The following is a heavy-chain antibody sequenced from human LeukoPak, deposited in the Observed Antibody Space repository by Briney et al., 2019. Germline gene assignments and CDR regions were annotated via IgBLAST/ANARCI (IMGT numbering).Heavy chain of an antibody. D-gene: IGHD6-13*01. CDR3: ARDTRNSSSWFYYFDY. CDR1: GGTFSSYA. Sequence: SVKVSCKASGGTFSSYAISWVRQAPGRGLEWMGGIIPIFGTANYAQKFQGRVTITADESTSTAYMELSSLRSEDTAVYYCARDTRNSSSWFYYFDYWGQGTLVTVSS. V-gene: IGHV1-69*01. J-gene: IGHJ4*02. CDR2: IIPIFGTA.